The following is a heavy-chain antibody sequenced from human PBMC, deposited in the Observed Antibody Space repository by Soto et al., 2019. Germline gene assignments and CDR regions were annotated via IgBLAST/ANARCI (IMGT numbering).Heavy chain of an antibody. V-gene: IGHV4-39*01. CDR3: ASHRRITMVRGVIGTIDI. CDR2: IYYSGST. CDR1: GGSISSSSYY. J-gene: IGHJ3*02. Sequence: QLQLQESGPGLVKPSETLSLTCTVSGGSISSSSYYWGWIRQPPGKGLEWIGSIYYSGSTYYNPSLKSRVTTSVDTCKIQFSLKLSSVAAADAVVYNCASHRRITMVRGVIGTIDIWCQGTMVNVSS. D-gene: IGHD3-10*01.